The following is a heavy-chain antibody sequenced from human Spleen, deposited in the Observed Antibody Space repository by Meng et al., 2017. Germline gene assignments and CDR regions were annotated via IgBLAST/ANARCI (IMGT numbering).Heavy chain of an antibody. CDR3: ARVVVRGVNDY. V-gene: IGHV7-4-1*02. D-gene: IGHD3-10*01. CDR2: INANTGNP. Sequence: QVPLGQSGYEVKKAGASGKVSCKASGYSFTSYAMKWVRQAPGQGLEWMGWINANTGNPTYAQGFTGRFVFSLDTSVSTAYLQISSLKAEDTAVYYCARVVVRGVNDYWGQGTLVTVSS. CDR1: GYSFTSYA. J-gene: IGHJ4*02.